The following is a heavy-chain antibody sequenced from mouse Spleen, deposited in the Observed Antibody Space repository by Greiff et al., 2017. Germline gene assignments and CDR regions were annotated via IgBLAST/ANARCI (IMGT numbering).Heavy chain of an antibody. CDR3: TLDYYGSSAFAY. D-gene: IGHD1-1*01. CDR2: IDPENGDT. CDR1: GFNIKDDY. Sequence: VQLKQSGAELVRPGASVKLSCTASGFNIKDDYMHWVKQRPEQGLEWIGWIDPENGDTEYASKFQGKATITADTSSNTAYLQLSSLTSEDTAVYYCTLDYYGSSAFAYWGQGTLVTVSA. J-gene: IGHJ3*01. V-gene: IGHV14-4*01.